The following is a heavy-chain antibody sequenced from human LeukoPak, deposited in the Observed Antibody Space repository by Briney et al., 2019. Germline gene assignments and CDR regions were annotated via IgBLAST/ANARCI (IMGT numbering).Heavy chain of an antibody. CDR3: ARDGEGWGYFQH. CDR2: ISSSSSYI. Sequence: GGSLRLSCAASGFTFSSYSMNWVRQAPGKGLEWVSSISSSSSYIYYADSVKGRFTISRDNAKNSLYLQMNSLRAEDTAVYYCARDGEGWGYFQHWGQGTLVTVSS. CDR1: GFTFSSYS. V-gene: IGHV3-21*01. J-gene: IGHJ1*01. D-gene: IGHD3-10*01.